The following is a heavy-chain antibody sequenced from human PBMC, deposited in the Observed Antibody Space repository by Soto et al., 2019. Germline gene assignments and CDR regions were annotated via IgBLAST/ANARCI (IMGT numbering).Heavy chain of an antibody. CDR1: GGSFSDFY. Sequence: QVQLQQWGAGLLKPSETLSLTCAVSGGSFSDFYWTWIRQLPGKGLEWIGEINHIGYRNYNPSLESRVAISVDTSKYQFSLNLRSVTAADTAVYYCGPRGAVAPRGYWGQGTLVTVSS. CDR2: INHIGYR. D-gene: IGHD2-15*01. J-gene: IGHJ4*02. V-gene: IGHV4-34*02. CDR3: GPRGAVAPRGY.